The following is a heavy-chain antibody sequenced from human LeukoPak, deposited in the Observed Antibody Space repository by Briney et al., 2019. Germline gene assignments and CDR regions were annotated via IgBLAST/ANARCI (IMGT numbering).Heavy chain of an antibody. CDR2: IYYSGTT. CDR1: GGSISPYY. Sequence: SETLSLTCSVSGGSISPYYWSWIRQPPGKGLEWIGYIYYSGTTNYNPSLQSRVTISVDTSKNQFSLKLSSVTAADTAVYYCARFSAANSRWFDYWGQGTQVTVSS. CDR3: ARFSAANSRWFDY. D-gene: IGHD6-13*01. V-gene: IGHV4-59*01. J-gene: IGHJ4*02.